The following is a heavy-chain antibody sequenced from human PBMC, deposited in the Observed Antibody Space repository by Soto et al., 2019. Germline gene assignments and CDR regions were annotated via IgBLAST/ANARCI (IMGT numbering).Heavy chain of an antibody. D-gene: IGHD2-15*01. J-gene: IGHJ4*02. CDR2: VNAGNGNT. V-gene: IGHV1-3*01. CDR3: AMFRYCSGGSCYYFYY. Sequence: ASVKVSCKASGYTFTNYAMHWVRQAPGERNEWMGWVNAGNGNTKYSQKFQGRVTITRDTSASTAYMELSSLRSEDTAVYSCAMFRYCSGGSCYYFYYWGQGTLVTVSS. CDR1: GYTFTNYA.